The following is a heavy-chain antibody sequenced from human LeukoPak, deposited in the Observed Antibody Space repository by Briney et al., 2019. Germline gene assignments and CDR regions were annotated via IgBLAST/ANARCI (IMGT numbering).Heavy chain of an antibody. Sequence: SETLSLTCSVSGGSISSGYWSWIRQPPGKGLEWIAYIYNSGRSNYNPSLKSRVTISLDTSKNQFSLKLSSVTAADTAVYYCAGGSGASWFDPWGQGTLVTASS. CDR2: IYNSGRS. D-gene: IGHD2-8*02. CDR3: AGGSGASWFDP. CDR1: GGSISSGY. J-gene: IGHJ5*02. V-gene: IGHV4-59*01.